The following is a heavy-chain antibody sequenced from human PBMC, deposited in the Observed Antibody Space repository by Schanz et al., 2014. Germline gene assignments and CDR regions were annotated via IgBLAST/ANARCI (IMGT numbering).Heavy chain of an antibody. CDR1: GFTFSASA. CDR3: ARERATVVADAFDI. V-gene: IGHV3-64*04. D-gene: IGHD2-2*01. CDR2: ISWNSGSI. J-gene: IGHJ3*02. Sequence: VQLVESGGGLVQPGGSLKLSCAASGFTFSASAMHWVRQAPGKGLEWVSSISWNSGSIDYADSVKGRFTISRDNFKDTLYLQMNSLRPEDTAVYYCARERATVVADAFDIWGQGTMVTVSS.